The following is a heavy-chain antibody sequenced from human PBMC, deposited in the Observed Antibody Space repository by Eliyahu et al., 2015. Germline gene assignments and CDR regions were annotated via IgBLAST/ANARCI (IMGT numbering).Heavy chain of an antibody. D-gene: IGHD4-17*01. CDR3: ARGAYGDYIFYFHS. J-gene: IGHJ4*02. V-gene: IGHV3-21*06. CDR2: ITSGSTYI. Sequence: EVQLVESGGGLVKPGGSLXLPCVXXGFXFGSYGMNWVRPTPGKGLEWVASITSGSTYISYADSVKGRFTVSRDDAEDSLFLQMDSLRADDTAVYYCARGAYGDYIFYFHSWGQGTLVTVSS. CDR1: GFXFGSYG.